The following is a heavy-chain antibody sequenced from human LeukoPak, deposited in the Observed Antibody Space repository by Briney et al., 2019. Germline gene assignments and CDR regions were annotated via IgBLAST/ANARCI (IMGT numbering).Heavy chain of an antibody. CDR3: ARDLSIAAPQDYYYYMDV. V-gene: IGHV1-69*05. CDR1: GGTFSSYA. J-gene: IGHJ6*03. CDR2: IIPIFGTA. Sequence: SVKVSCKASGGTFSSYAISWVRQAPGQGLEWMGGIIPIFGTANYAQKFQGRVTITTDESTSTAYTELSSMRSEDTAVYYCARDLSIAAPQDYYYYMDVWGKGPRSPSP. D-gene: IGHD6-6*01.